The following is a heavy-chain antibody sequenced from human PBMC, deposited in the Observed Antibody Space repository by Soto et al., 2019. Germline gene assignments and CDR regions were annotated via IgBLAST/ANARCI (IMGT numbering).Heavy chain of an antibody. D-gene: IGHD2-15*01. V-gene: IGHV3-23*01. CDR1: GFTFDNLG. Sequence: PGGSLRLSCAASGFTFDNLGMHWVRQVPRRGLEWVSGISGSGVSTYYADSVKGRFTISRDNSKKTIYLQMDSLTAEDTAMFYCVKPRKWWRFDHRGQGPLVTVSS. J-gene: IGHJ4*02. CDR2: ISGSGVST. CDR3: VKPRKWWRFDH.